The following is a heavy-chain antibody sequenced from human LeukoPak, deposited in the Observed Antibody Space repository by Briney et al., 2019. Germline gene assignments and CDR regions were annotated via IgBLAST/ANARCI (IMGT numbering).Heavy chain of an antibody. CDR1: GYTFTGFY. CDR3: AREPDTQFRPFDL. D-gene: IGHD6-19*01. CDR2: INPHSGGT. V-gene: IGHV1-2*02. Sequence: ASVKVSCKASGYTFTGFYMHWVRQAPGQGLEWMGWINPHSGGTNYAQNFQGRVTMTRDTSISTAYMELSRLRSDDTAVYYCAREPDTQFRPFDLWGRATLVTVS. J-gene: IGHJ2*01.